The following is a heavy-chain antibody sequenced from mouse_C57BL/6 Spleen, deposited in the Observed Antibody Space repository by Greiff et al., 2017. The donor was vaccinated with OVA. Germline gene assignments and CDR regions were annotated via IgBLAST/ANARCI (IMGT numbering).Heavy chain of an antibody. J-gene: IGHJ4*01. CDR1: GYSFTDYN. CDR3: ARRYYGSSLYAMDH. V-gene: IGHV1-39*01. D-gene: IGHD1-1*01. CDR2: INPNYGTT. Sequence: VQLQQSGPELVKPGASVKISCKASGYSFTDYNMNWVKQSNGKSLEWIGVINPNYGTTSYNQKFKGKATLTVDQSSSTAYMQLNSLTSEDSAVXYCARRYYGSSLYAMDHWGQGTSVTVSS.